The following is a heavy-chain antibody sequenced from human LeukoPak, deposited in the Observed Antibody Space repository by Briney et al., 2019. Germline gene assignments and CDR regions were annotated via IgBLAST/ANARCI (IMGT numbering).Heavy chain of an antibody. D-gene: IGHD3-22*01. J-gene: IGHJ4*02. Sequence: GRSLRLSCTGSGFTFGDYAISWVRRAPGKGLEWVSFIRSKAYGGTTEYAASVKGRFSISRDDSKSIAYLQMNSLKTEDTAVYYCGLNYYDSLGFDNWGQGTLVTVSS. CDR1: GFTFGDYA. CDR3: GLNYYDSLGFDN. V-gene: IGHV3-49*04. CDR2: IRSKAYGGTT.